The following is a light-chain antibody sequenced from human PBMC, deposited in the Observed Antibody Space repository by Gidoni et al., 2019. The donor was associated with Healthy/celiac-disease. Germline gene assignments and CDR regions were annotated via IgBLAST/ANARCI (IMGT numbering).Light chain of an antibody. CDR2: AAS. CDR1: QSISSY. J-gene: IGKJ5*01. Sequence: DIQMTQSPSSLSASVGDRVTITCRASQSISSYLNWYQQKPGKAPKLLIYAASSLQSGVPSRFSGSGSGTDFTLTISSLQPEDVATYYCQQSYSTPPTFGQXTRLEIK. V-gene: IGKV1-39*01. CDR3: QQSYSTPPT.